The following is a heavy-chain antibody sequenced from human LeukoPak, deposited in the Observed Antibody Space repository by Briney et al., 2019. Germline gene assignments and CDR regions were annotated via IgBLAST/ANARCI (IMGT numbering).Heavy chain of an antibody. CDR2: IYYSGST. CDR1: GGSISSSSYY. Sequence: PETLSLTCTVSGGSISSSSYYWGWIRQPPGKGLEWIGNIYYSGSTYYNPSLKSRVTISVDTSKNQFSLKLSSVTAADTAVYYCARLFYDHLWGTYRNGWDYFDYWGQGTLVTVSS. CDR3: ARLFYDHLWGTYRNGWDYFDY. D-gene: IGHD3-16*02. J-gene: IGHJ4*02. V-gene: IGHV4-39*01.